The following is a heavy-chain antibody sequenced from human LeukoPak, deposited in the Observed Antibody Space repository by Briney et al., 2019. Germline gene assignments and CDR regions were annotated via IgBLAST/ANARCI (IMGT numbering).Heavy chain of an antibody. D-gene: IGHD3-10*01. Sequence: SETLSLTCTVSGGSISSYYWSWIRQPPGKGLEWIGYIYYSGSTNYNPSLKSRVTISVDTSKNQFSLKLSSVTAADTAVYYCARDPDGPGSYSWGQGTLVTVSS. CDR3: ARDPDGPGSYS. CDR2: IYYSGST. J-gene: IGHJ5*02. V-gene: IGHV4-59*01. CDR1: GGSISSYY.